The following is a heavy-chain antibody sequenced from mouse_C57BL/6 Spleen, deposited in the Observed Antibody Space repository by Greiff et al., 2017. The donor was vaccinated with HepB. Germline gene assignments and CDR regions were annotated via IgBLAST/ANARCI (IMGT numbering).Heavy chain of an antibody. J-gene: IGHJ1*03. V-gene: IGHV1-42*01. Sequence: EVKLVESGPELVKPGASVKISCKASGYSFTGYYMNWVKQSPEKSLEWIGEINPSTGGTTYNQKFKAKATLTVDKSSSTAYMQLKSLTSEDSAVYYCARGSHWYFDVWGTGTTVTVSS. CDR1: GYSFTGYY. CDR2: INPSTGGT. CDR3: ARGSHWYFDV.